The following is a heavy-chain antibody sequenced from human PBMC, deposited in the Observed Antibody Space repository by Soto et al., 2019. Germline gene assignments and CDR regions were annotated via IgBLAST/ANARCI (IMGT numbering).Heavy chain of an antibody. V-gene: IGHV4-59*01. CDR2: IYYSGST. Sequence: QVQLQESGPGLVKPSETLSLTCTVSGGSISSYYWSWIRQPPGKGLEWIGYIYYSGSTNYNPSLKSRVIISVDTFQIQLSLKLSSVTAADTAVYCCARDGYSSSWYDWGASDIWGQGTMVTVSS. CDR1: GGSISSYY. CDR3: ARDGYSSSWYDWGASDI. J-gene: IGHJ3*02. D-gene: IGHD6-13*01.